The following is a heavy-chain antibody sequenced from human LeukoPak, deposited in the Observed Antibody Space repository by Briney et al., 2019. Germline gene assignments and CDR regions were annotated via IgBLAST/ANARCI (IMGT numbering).Heavy chain of an antibody. CDR2: IYYSGSA. Sequence: SETLSLTCAVSGCSINSHTYYWGWLRQPPGKGLEWIVNIYYSGSAYYNPAVKSLVTMWVDTPNNQFSLKLTSVTAADTAVYYCARHQRDENLYYDHYDGLFDHWGQGTLVAVSS. J-gene: IGHJ4*02. CDR1: GCSINSHTYY. V-gene: IGHV4-39*01. CDR3: ARHQRDENLYYDHYDGLFDH. D-gene: IGHD3-3*01.